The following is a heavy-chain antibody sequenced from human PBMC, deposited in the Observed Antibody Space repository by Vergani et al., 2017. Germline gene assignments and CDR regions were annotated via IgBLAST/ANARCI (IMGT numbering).Heavy chain of an antibody. CDR1: GYTFTGYY. CDR3: ARTITMVPGPADY. J-gene: IGHJ4*02. Sequence: QVQLVQSGAEVKKPGASVKVSCKASGYTFTGYYMHWGRQAPGQGLEWMGWINPTSGGTNYAQKFQGRVTMTRDTSISTAYMELSRLRSDDTAVNYRARTITMVPGPADYWGQGTLVTVSS. V-gene: IGHV1-2*02. D-gene: IGHD3-10*01. CDR2: INPTSGGT.